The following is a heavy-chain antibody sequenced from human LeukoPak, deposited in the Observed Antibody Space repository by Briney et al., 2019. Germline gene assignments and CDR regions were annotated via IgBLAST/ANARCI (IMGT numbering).Heavy chain of an antibody. CDR3: ARRPLSVWGSYDGK. CDR1: GGSFSGYY. J-gene: IGHJ3*01. V-gene: IGHV4-34*01. D-gene: IGHD3-16*01. Sequence: SETLSLTCAVYGGSFSGYYWSWIRQPPGKGLEWIGEINHSGSTNYNPSLKSRVTISVDTSKNQFSLKLSSVTAADTAVYYCARRPLSVWGSYDGKWGQGTMVTVSS. CDR2: INHSGST.